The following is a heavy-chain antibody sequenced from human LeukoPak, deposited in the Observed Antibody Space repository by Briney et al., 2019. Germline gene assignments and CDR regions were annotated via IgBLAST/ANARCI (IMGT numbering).Heavy chain of an antibody. V-gene: IGHV4-34*01. J-gene: IGHJ6*02. Sequence: SSETLSLTCAVYGGSFSGYYWSWIRQPPGKGLEWIGSIYYSGSTYYNPSLKSRVTISVDTSKNQFSLKLSSVTAADTAVYYCARHSAKTGYYYGMDVWGQGTTVTVSS. CDR2: IYYSGST. CDR3: ARHSAKTGYYYGMDV. D-gene: IGHD3-10*01. CDR1: GGSFSGYY.